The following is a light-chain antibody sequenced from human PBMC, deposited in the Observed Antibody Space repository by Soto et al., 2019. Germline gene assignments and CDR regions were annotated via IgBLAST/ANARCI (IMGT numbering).Light chain of an antibody. CDR3: QQRSNWPPIT. CDR2: GAS. CDR1: QTVTRSY. Sequence: EIVLTQSPGTLSLSPGDTATLSCRASQTVTRSYLAWYQQKPGQAPRLLIHGASNRAAGIPARFSGSGSGTDFTLTISSLEPEDFAVYYCQQRSNWPPITFGQGTRLEIK. V-gene: IGKV3-11*01. J-gene: IGKJ5*01.